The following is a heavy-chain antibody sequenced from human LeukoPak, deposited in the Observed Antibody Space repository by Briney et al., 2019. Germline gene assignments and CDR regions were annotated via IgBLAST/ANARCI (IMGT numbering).Heavy chain of an antibody. CDR2: ISGSGGGST. J-gene: IGHJ4*02. CDR3: AKDRRGGYQLLYVFDY. V-gene: IGHV3-23*01. D-gene: IGHD2-2*02. CDR1: GFTFDDYA. Sequence: PGRSLRLSCAASGFTFDDYAMHWVRQAPGKGLEWVSAISGSGGGSTYYADSVKGRFTISRDNSKNTLYLQINSLRAEDTAVYYCAKDRRGGYQLLYVFDYWGQGTLVTVSS.